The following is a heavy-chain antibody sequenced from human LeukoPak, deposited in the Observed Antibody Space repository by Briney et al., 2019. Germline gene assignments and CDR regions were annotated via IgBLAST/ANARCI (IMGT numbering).Heavy chain of an antibody. CDR1: GGSISTYY. CDR3: ATWVTSGYYALDV. CDR2: IYGSGTT. V-gene: IGHV4-59*01. J-gene: IGHJ6*02. Sequence: SETLSLTCTVSGGSISTYYWSWIRQPPGRGLEWIGYIYGSGTTNYNPSVKSRVTISVDMSKTQFSLKLSSVTAADTAVYYCATWVTSGYYALDVWGQGTTVIVSS. D-gene: IGHD2-21*02.